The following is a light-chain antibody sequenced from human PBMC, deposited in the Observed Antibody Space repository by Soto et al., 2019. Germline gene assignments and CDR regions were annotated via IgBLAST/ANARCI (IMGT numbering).Light chain of an antibody. V-gene: IGKV3-20*01. J-gene: IGKJ1*01. CDR2: GAS. CDR3: QQYGSLSWT. Sequence: EIVWTQSPGTLSLSPGERATLSCRSSQSVSSSYLAWYQQKPGQAPRIIIFGASGRATGIPDRFSGSGSGTDFTLTISRLEPEDFAVYYCQQYGSLSWTFGQGTKVDI. CDR1: QSVSSSY.